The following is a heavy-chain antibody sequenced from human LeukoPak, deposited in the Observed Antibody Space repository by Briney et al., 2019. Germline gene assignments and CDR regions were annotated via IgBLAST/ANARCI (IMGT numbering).Heavy chain of an antibody. Sequence: GGSPRLSCAASGFTFSSYSMNWARQAPGKGLEWVSSISSSSSYIYYADSVKGRFTISRDNAKNSLYLQMNSLRDEDTAVYYCARGGLEWLSYWGQGTLVTVSS. J-gene: IGHJ4*02. CDR2: ISSSSSYI. D-gene: IGHD6-19*01. CDR3: ARGGLEWLSY. V-gene: IGHV3-21*01. CDR1: GFTFSSYS.